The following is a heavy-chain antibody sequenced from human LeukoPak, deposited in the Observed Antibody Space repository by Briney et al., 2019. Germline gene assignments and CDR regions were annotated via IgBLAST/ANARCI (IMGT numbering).Heavy chain of an antibody. CDR1: GFTFSSYW. J-gene: IGHJ4*02. D-gene: IGHD3-22*01. Sequence: GGSLRLSCAASGFTFSSYWMHWVRQAPGKGLVWVSRINSDGSSTSYADSVKGRFTISRDNAKNTLYLQMNSLRAEDTAVYYCAKAYHRYYYDSSGYLSDYWGQGTLVTVSS. CDR3: AKAYHRYYYDSSGYLSDY. CDR2: INSDGSST. V-gene: IGHV3-74*01.